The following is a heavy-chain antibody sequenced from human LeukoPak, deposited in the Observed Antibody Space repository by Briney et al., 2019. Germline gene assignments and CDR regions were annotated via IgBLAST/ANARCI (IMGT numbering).Heavy chain of an antibody. J-gene: IGHJ4*02. Sequence: GGSLRLSCAASGFTFSSYSMNWVRQAPGKGLEWVSYISSSSTIYYADSVKGRFTISRDNSKNTLYLQMNSLRAEDTAVYYCARDPYNSGSSYFDYWGQGTLVTVSS. CDR1: GFTFSSYS. CDR3: ARDPYNSGSSYFDY. D-gene: IGHD3-10*01. CDR2: ISSSSTI. V-gene: IGHV3-48*01.